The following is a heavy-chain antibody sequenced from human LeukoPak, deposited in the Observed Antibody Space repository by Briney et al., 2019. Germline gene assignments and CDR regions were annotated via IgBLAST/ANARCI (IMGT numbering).Heavy chain of an antibody. CDR3: AGGSSWYLDY. V-gene: IGHV3-64*01. D-gene: IGHD6-13*01. CDR2: ITSNGVGT. Sequence: PGGSLRLSCAASGXTFITYPLHWVRQAPGKGLEYVSSITSNGVGTYYANSVKGRFTISRDNSKNTLYLEMGSLRAEDMAVYCCAGGSSWYLDYWGQGTLVTVSS. CDR1: GXTFITYP. J-gene: IGHJ4*02.